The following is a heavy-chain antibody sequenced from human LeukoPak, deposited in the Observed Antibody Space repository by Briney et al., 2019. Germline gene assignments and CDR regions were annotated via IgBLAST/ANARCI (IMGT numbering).Heavy chain of an antibody. Sequence: PSETLSLTCAVSGGSISSGGYSWSWIRQPPGKGLERIGYIYHSGSTYYNPPLKSRVTISVDRSKNQFSLKLSSVTAADTAVYYCARDTGAFDIWGQGTMVTVSS. CDR3: ARDTGAFDI. CDR2: IYHSGST. V-gene: IGHV4-30-2*01. J-gene: IGHJ3*02. D-gene: IGHD1-1*01. CDR1: GGSISSGGYS.